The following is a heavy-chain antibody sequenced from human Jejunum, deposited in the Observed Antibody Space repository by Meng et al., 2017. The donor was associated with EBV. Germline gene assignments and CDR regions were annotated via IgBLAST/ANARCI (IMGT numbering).Heavy chain of an antibody. Sequence: SRPGRVIPPGTLFLICAISGCTSRNSVWWTWVHQPPGKGLEWIGEIYHSGLTNYNPSLKSRVTISVDTSKNKFSLNLASVTAADTAVYYCARSPGSWRLDYWGPGTLVTVSS. CDR1: GCTSRNSVW. CDR2: IYHSGLT. V-gene: IGHV4-4*03. CDR3: ARSPGSWRLDY. J-gene: IGHJ4*02. D-gene: IGHD3-10*01.